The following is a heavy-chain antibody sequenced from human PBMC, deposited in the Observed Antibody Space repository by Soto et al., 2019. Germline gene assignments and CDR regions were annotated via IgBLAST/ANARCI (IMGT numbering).Heavy chain of an antibody. D-gene: IGHD3-3*01. Sequence: QVQLVQSGAEVKKPGSSVKVSCKASGGTFSSYAISWVRQAPGQGLEWMGGIIPIFGTANYAQKFRGRVTITADESTSPAYMELSSLSSEDTAVYYCARWSYDFWSGYSKPYYGMDVWGQGTTVTVSS. CDR2: IIPIFGTA. J-gene: IGHJ6*02. CDR3: ARWSYDFWSGYSKPYYGMDV. CDR1: GGTFSSYA. V-gene: IGHV1-69*01.